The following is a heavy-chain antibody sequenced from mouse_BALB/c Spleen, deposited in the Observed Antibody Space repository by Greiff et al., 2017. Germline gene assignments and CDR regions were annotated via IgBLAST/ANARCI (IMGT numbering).Heavy chain of an antibody. Sequence: VQLQQSGAELVRPGVSVKISCKGSGYTFTDYAMHWVKQSHAKSLEWIGVISTYYGDASYNQKFKGKATMTVVKSSSTAYMELARLTSEDSAIYYCATYYYGFAYWGQGTLVTVSA. J-gene: IGHJ3*01. CDR3: ATYYYGFAY. CDR1: GYTFTDYA. V-gene: IGHV1S137*01. CDR2: ISTYYGDA. D-gene: IGHD1-1*01.